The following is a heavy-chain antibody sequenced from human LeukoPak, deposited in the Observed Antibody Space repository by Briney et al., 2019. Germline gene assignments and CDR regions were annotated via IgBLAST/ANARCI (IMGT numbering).Heavy chain of an antibody. V-gene: IGHV3-66*01. CDR2: IYRGGST. Sequence: GGSLRLSCAASGFTVSSNYMSWVRQAPGKGLEWVSVIYRGGSTYYADSVKGRFTISRDNSENTLYLQMNSLRAEDTAVYYCAAPLTGYYMWESYRTMHGMDVWGQGTTVTVSS. CDR1: GFTVSSNY. J-gene: IGHJ6*02. CDR3: AAPLTGYYMWESYRTMHGMDV. D-gene: IGHD3-9*01.